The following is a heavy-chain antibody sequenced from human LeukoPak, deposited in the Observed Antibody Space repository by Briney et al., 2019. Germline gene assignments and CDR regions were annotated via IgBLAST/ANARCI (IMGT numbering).Heavy chain of an antibody. CDR1: GFTFNNYW. D-gene: IGHD3-3*01. J-gene: IGHJ1*01. CDR2: IKSDGQVT. Sequence: GGSLRLSCAASGFTFNNYWMHWVRQAPGKGLVWVSRIKSDGQVTTYADSVKGRFTTSRDNAKNTFYLQMNSLRVEDAAVYYCLLIILGGSSQHWGQGTLVSVSS. V-gene: IGHV3-74*01. CDR3: LLIILGGSSQH.